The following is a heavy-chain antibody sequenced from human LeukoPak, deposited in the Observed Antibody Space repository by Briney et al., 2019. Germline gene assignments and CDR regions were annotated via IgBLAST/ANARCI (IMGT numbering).Heavy chain of an antibody. V-gene: IGHV3-74*01. CDR3: ACGGYDHNMDV. Sequence: PGGSLRLSCAASGFTFSSYSMNWVRQAPGKGLVWVSRIKNAGSDTIYADSVKGRFTISRDNAKNTVYLQMNSLRAEDTAVYYCACGGYDHNMDVWGEGTTVTVSS. D-gene: IGHD3-16*01. CDR1: GFTFSSYS. J-gene: IGHJ6*03. CDR2: IKNAGSDT.